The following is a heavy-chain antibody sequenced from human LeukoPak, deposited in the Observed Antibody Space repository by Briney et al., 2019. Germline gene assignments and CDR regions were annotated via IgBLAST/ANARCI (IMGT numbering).Heavy chain of an antibody. J-gene: IGHJ4*02. CDR2: ISSNGGST. V-gene: IGHV3-64*01. CDR1: GFTFSSYA. CDR3: ARGITMSGFDY. Sequence: PGGSLRLSCAASGFTFSSYAMHWVRQAPGKGLEYVSAISSNGGSTYYANSVKGRSTISRDNSKNTLYLQMGSLRAEDMAVYYCARGITMSGFDYWGQGTLVTVSS. D-gene: IGHD3-22*01.